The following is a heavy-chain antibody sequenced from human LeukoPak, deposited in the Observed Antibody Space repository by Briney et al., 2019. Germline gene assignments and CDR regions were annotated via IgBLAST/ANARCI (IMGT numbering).Heavy chain of an antibody. Sequence: GGSLRLSCAASGFTFSSYAMSWVRQAPGKGLEWVSDIYGSGAKTNYADSVKGRFTISRDNSKNTLYLQMNSLRAEDTAVYYCAKGRWSGYYIYWGQGTLVTVSS. D-gene: IGHD3-3*01. CDR3: AKGRWSGYYIY. J-gene: IGHJ4*02. CDR1: GFTFSSYA. CDR2: IYGSGAKT. V-gene: IGHV3-23*01.